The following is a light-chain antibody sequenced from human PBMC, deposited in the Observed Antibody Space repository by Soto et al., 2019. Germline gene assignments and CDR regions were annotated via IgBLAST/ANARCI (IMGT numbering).Light chain of an antibody. CDR3: SSYGGSDTRDVV. CDR1: GSDIGGYNY. CDR2: EVS. Sequence: QSVLTQPPSASGSPGQSVTISCTGTGSDIGGYNYVSWYQQHPGKAPKLMIYEVSKRPSGVPDRFSGSKSGNTASLTVSGLQAEDEADYYCSSYGGSDTRDVVFGEGTKLTVL. J-gene: IGLJ2*01. V-gene: IGLV2-8*01.